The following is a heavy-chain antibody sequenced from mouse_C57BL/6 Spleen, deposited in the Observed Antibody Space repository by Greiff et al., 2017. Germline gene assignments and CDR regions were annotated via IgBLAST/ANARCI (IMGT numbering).Heavy chain of an antibody. CDR2: INPGSGGT. V-gene: IGHV1-54*01. CDR1: GYAFTNYL. Sequence: VQLQQSGAELVRPGTSVKVSCKASGYAFTNYLIEWVKQRPGQGLEWIGVINPGSGGTNYNEKFKGKATLTADKSSSTAYMQLSSLTSEDSAVYFCGGGGIYDMDYWGQGASVTVSS. CDR3: GGGGIYDMDY. J-gene: IGHJ4*01.